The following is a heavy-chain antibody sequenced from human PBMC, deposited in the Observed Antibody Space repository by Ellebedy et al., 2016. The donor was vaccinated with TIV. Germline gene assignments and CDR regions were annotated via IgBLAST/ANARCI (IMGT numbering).Heavy chain of an antibody. CDR2: ISGSGGST. D-gene: IGHD3-3*01. CDR1: GFTFGDYG. Sequence: GESLKISXTASGFTFGDYGMSWVRQAPGKGLEWVSAISGSGGSTYYADSVKGRFTISRDNSKNTLYLQMNSLRAEDTAVYYCAGSYYDSFPDAFDIWGQGTMVTVSS. J-gene: IGHJ3*02. V-gene: IGHV3-23*01. CDR3: AGSYYDSFPDAFDI.